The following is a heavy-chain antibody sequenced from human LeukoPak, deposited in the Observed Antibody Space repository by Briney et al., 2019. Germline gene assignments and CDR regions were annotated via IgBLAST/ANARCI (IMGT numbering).Heavy chain of an antibody. CDR2: INPSGGST. D-gene: IGHD3-10*01. CDR3: ARGPRITLIRGGQWYYYMDV. V-gene: IGHV1-46*01. Sequence: ASVKVSCKASGYTFTIYYIHWVRQAPGQGLEWMGLINPSGGSTNYAQKFQGRVTMTRDTSTSTVYMELSSLRSEDTAVYYCARGPRITLIRGGQWYYYMDVWGKGTTVTISS. CDR1: GYTFTIYY. J-gene: IGHJ6*03.